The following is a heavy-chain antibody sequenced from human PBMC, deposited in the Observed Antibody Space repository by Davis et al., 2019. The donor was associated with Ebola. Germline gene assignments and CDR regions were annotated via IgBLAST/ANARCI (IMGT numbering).Heavy chain of an antibody. Sequence: PGGSLRLSCGVSGFTFNDFAMSWVRQAPGKGLEWVSTIRESGGDTYYTDSVRGRFTISSDSSKNTLYLQMSSLRVEDTARYYCAKDPRVRVQGVPYGSDVWGQGTTVTVSS. J-gene: IGHJ6*02. CDR3: AKDPRVRVQGVPYGSDV. CDR1: GFTFNDFA. CDR2: IRESGGDT. D-gene: IGHD3-10*01. V-gene: IGHV3-23*01.